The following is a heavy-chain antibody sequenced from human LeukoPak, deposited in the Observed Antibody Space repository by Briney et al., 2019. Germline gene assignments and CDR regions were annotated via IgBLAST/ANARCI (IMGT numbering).Heavy chain of an antibody. CDR1: GISFSVHG. D-gene: IGHD4-17*01. Sequence: GGSLRLSCAASGISFSVHGMHWVRQAPGKGLEWVAIIRFDGSNIHYADSVKGRFTISRDNSKNTLYLQMNSLRAEDTAMYYCARVGDYGDYFDYWGQGTLVTVSS. J-gene: IGHJ4*02. V-gene: IGHV3-33*01. CDR3: ARVGDYGDYFDY. CDR2: IRFDGSNI.